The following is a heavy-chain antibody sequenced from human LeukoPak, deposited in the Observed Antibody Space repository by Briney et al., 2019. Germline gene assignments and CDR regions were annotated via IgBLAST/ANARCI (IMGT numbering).Heavy chain of an antibody. D-gene: IGHD2-15*01. CDR3: AKDPGYCSGGSCYHFDY. CDR2: ISYDGSNK. J-gene: IGHJ4*02. CDR1: RFTFSSYG. V-gene: IGHV3-30*18. Sequence: GGSLRLSCAASRFTFSSYGMHWVRQAPGNGLEWVALISYDGSNKYYTDSVKGRFTISRDNSKNTLYLQMDSLRAEDTAVYYCAKDPGYCSGGSCYHFDYWGQGTLVTVSS.